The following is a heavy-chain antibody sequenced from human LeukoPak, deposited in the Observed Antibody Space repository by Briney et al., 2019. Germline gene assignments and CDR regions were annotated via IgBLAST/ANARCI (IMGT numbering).Heavy chain of an antibody. Sequence: GGSLRLSCGASGFTFSSYAMHWVRQAPGKGLEWVAVISYDGSNKYYADSVKGRFAISRDNSKNTLYLQMNSLRAEDTAVYYCARDKSGPMGYFDYWGQGTLVTVSS. J-gene: IGHJ4*02. CDR3: ARDKSGPMGYFDY. V-gene: IGHV3-30*09. CDR1: GFTFSSYA. CDR2: ISYDGSNK. D-gene: IGHD3-10*01.